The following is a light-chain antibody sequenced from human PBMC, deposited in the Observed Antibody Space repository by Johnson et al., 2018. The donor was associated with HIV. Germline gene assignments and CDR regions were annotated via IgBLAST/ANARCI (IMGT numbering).Light chain of an antibody. J-gene: IGLJ1*01. CDR2: ENN. CDR3: VGWDTSLSAGGV. Sequence: QSVLTQPPSVSAAPGQKVTISCSGSSSNIGNNYVSWYQQLPGTAPKLLIYENNMRPSGIPDRFSGSKSGTSATLGITGLQTGDEADYYCVGWDTSLSAGGVFGTGTKVTVL. CDR1: SSNIGNNY. V-gene: IGLV1-51*02.